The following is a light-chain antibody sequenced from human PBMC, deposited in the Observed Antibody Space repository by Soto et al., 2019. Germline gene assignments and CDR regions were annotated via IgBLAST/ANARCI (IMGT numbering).Light chain of an antibody. CDR1: QSISGW. CDR3: QQYTRYPYT. CDR2: TAS. J-gene: IGKJ2*01. V-gene: IGKV1-5*03. Sequence: DIQMTQSPSSLSASVGDRVTITCRASQSISGWLAGYQQNPGKAPKLLIYTASSLESGVPVGFSGSGSGTEFTLTSSSLQPDDVATYYCQQYTRYPYTVGQGTKLEIK.